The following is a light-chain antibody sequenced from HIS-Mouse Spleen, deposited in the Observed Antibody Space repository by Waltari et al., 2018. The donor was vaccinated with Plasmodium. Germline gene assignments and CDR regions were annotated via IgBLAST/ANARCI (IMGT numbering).Light chain of an antibody. Sequence: EILMTQSPATMSVSQGERSTLSFRASQRVRSNLAWYQQKPGQAPRLLIYGAYTRATGIPARVSGSGSGTEFTLTISSLQSEDFAVYYCQQYNNWSFTFGPGTKVDIK. V-gene: IGKV3-15*01. CDR3: QQYNNWSFT. CDR2: GAY. CDR1: QRVRSN. J-gene: IGKJ3*01.